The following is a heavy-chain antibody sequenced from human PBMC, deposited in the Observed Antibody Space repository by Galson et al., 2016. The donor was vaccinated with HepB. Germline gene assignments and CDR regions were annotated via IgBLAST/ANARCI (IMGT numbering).Heavy chain of an antibody. V-gene: IGHV3-9*01. CDR3: AKDRGISYPLFGLDV. Sequence: SLRLSCAASGFTFDSYALHWVRQAPGKGLEWVSLISFNGGTTDYADSVKGRFTISKDNANRSLYLQMNSLRPEDTAVYYCAKDRGISYPLFGLDVWGRGITVTVS. D-gene: IGHD2-21*01. CDR2: ISFNGGTT. CDR1: GFTFDSYA. J-gene: IGHJ6*02.